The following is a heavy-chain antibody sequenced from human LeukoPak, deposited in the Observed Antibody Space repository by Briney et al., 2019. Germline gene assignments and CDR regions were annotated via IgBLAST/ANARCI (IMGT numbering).Heavy chain of an antibody. Sequence: GGSLRLSCAASGFTFSDYYMRWIRQAPGKRLEGVSYISSSSSYTNYADSVKGRFTISRDNAKNSLYLQMNSLRAEDTAVYYCARARLGAYGDYVYYFDYWGQGTLVTVSS. D-gene: IGHD4-17*01. J-gene: IGHJ4*02. CDR2: ISSSSSYT. CDR1: GFTFSDYY. V-gene: IGHV3-11*06. CDR3: ARARLGAYGDYVYYFDY.